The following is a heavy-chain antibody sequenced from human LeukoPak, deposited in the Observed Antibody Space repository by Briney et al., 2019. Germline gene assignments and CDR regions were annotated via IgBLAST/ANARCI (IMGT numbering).Heavy chain of an antibody. CDR2: ISSSSSYI. V-gene: IGHV3-21*01. Sequence: GGSLRLSCAASGFTFSSYSMNWVRQAPGKGLEWASSISSSSSYIYYADSVKGRFTISRDNAKNSLYLQMNSLRAEDTAVYYCAKTYYYDSSGYYLEYFQHWGQGTLVTVSS. D-gene: IGHD3-22*01. J-gene: IGHJ1*01. CDR3: AKTYYYDSSGYYLEYFQH. CDR1: GFTFSSYS.